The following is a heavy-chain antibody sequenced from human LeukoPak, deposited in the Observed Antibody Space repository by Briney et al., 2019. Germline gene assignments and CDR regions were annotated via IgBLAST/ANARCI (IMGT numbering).Heavy chain of an antibody. Sequence: SETLSLTCTVSGGSISSSSYYWGWIRQPPGKGLEWIGSIYYSGSTYYNPSLKSRVTISVDTSKNQFSLKLSSVTAADTAVYYCARDQEDDTSSWLAFDYWGQGTLVTVSS. CDR1: GGSISSSSYY. J-gene: IGHJ4*02. D-gene: IGHD6-13*01. V-gene: IGHV4-39*02. CDR3: ARDQEDDTSSWLAFDY. CDR2: IYYSGST.